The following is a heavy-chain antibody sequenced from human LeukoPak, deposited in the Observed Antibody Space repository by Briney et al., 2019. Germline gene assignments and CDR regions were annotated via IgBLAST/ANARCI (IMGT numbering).Heavy chain of an antibody. CDR3: ARGPPGGSSWTLYYFDY. CDR2: ISSSSSYI. V-gene: IGHV3-21*01. J-gene: IGHJ4*02. CDR1: GFTFSSYS. Sequence: GGSLRLSCAASGFTFSSYSMNWVRQTPGKGLEWVSSISSSSSYIYYADSVKGRFTISRDNAKNSLYLQMNSLRAEDTAMYYCARGPPGGSSWTLYYFDYWGQGTLVTVSS. D-gene: IGHD6-13*01.